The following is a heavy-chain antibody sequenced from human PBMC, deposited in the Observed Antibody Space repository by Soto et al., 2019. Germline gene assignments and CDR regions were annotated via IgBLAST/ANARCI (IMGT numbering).Heavy chain of an antibody. CDR2: IKEDGTAK. V-gene: IGHV3-7*01. D-gene: IGHD3-22*01. J-gene: IGHJ4*02. CDR3: TTDRGYLTFDY. Sequence: PGGSLRLSCAASGFTFSNSWMNWVRQAPGKGLEWVANIKEDGTAKYYLDSVKGRFTVSRDNVKNSLYLQMNSLRAEDTAMYYCTTDRGYLTFDYWGLGTLVTVSS. CDR1: GFTFSNSW.